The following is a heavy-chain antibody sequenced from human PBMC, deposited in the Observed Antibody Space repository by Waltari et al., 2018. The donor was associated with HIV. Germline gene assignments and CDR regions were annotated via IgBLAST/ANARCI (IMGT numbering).Heavy chain of an antibody. CDR1: GYTFTGSY. CDR2: INPNSGGT. Sequence: QVQLVQSGAEVKTHAASVKVSCTASGYTFTGSYMHWVRQAPGQGLEWMGWINPNSGGTNYAQKFQGRVTMTRDTSISTAYMELSRLRSDDTAVYYCASRGRGYSGYDYNFDYWGQGTLVTVSS. CDR3: ASRGRGYSGYDYNFDY. D-gene: IGHD5-12*01. V-gene: IGHV1-2*02. J-gene: IGHJ4*02.